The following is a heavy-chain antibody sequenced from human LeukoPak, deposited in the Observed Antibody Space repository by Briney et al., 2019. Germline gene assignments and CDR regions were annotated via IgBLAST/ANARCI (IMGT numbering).Heavy chain of an antibody. Sequence: PSETLSLTCTLSGRSISIYYWSWIRHPAGKGLECIGRIYTSGSTNYNASLKSRVSMSVDTSKNQFSLKLSSVTGEDTAVFYCARENSGSYREFDYWGQGTLVTVSS. J-gene: IGHJ4*02. V-gene: IGHV4-4*07. CDR3: ARENSGSYREFDY. D-gene: IGHD1-26*01. CDR1: GRSISIYY. CDR2: IYTSGST.